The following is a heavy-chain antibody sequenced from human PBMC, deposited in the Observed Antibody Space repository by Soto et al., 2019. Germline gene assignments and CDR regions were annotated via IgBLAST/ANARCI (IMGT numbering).Heavy chain of an antibody. Sequence: QVQLVQSGAEVKKPGASVKVSCKASGYTFTGYGISWVRQAPGQGLEWMGWISAYNGNTNYAQKLQGRVTMTTDTSTSTAYMELRSLRSDDTAVYYCARDRGSSGWYRATPPSYGMDVWGQGTTVTVSS. CDR2: ISAYNGNT. CDR1: GYTFTGYG. V-gene: IGHV1-18*04. CDR3: ARDRGSSGWYRATPPSYGMDV. J-gene: IGHJ6*02. D-gene: IGHD6-19*01.